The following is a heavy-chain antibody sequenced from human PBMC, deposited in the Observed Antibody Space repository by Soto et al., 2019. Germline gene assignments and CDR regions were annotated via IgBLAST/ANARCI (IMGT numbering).Heavy chain of an antibody. CDR3: ARDRGGSSSGYYYYYGMAV. CDR1: GGSVSSGSYY. CDR2: IYYSGST. V-gene: IGHV4-61*01. J-gene: IGHJ6*02. Sequence: PSETLSLTCTVSGGSVSSGSYYWSWIRQPPGKGLEWIGYIYYSGSTNYNPSLKSRVTISVDTSKNQFSLKLSSVTAADTAVYYCARDRGGSSSGYYYYYGMAVWGQRTTVTVSS. D-gene: IGHD6-6*01.